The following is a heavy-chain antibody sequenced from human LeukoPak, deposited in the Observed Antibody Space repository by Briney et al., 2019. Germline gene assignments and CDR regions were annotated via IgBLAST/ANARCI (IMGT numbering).Heavy chain of an antibody. CDR3: ARESRGSGSYRPFDY. Sequence: AGTLSLTCAASGCPISSYDWRWIRQAPGKGLEWVARLYTSWGTNYNASLKGRVTMSVDTSKDQYTLKLSSVTAADTAVDYCARESRGSGSYRPFDYWGQGTLVTVSS. CDR1: GCPISSYD. D-gene: IGHD3-10*01. V-gene: IGHV4-4*07. J-gene: IGHJ4*02. CDR2: LYTSWGT.